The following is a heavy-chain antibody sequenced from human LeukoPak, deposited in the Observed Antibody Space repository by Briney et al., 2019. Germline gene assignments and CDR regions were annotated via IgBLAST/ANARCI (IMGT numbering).Heavy chain of an antibody. D-gene: IGHD5-12*01. CDR3: ARAGYAGWLSYEDQNWFDP. CDR2: ISAYNGNT. Sequence: SVKVSCKASGYTFTSYGISWVRQAPGQGLEWMGWISAYNGNTNYAQKLQGRVTMTTDTSTSTAYMELRSLRSDDTAVYYCARAGYAGWLSYEDQNWFDPWGQGTLVTVSS. CDR1: GYTFTSYG. J-gene: IGHJ5*02. V-gene: IGHV1-18*01.